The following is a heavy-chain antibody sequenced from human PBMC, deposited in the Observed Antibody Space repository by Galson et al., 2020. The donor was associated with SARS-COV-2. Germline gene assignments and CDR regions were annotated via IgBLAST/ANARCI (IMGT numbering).Heavy chain of an antibody. CDR3: ARARRLPQIQLVYYYHMDV. V-gene: IGHV4-34*01. J-gene: IGHJ6*03. Sequence: SETLSLTCALYSGSFSGYYWSWIRQSPGKGLEWIGEINDTGSTNYSPSLKSRVTMSVDTSKKQFSLRVSSVTAADTAVYYCARARRLPQIQLVYYYHMDVWGRGTTVTVSS. D-gene: IGHD6-6*01. CDR2: INDTGST. CDR1: SGSFSGYY.